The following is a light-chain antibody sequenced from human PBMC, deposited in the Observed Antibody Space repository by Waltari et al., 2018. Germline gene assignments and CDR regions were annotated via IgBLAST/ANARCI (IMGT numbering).Light chain of an antibody. CDR1: QSINNY. CDR3: QQSYNNPRA. J-gene: IGKJ1*01. Sequence: DIQMTQSPSSLSASVGDRVAIHCRASQSINNYVNWYQQKPGTAPKLLIYAASTLQSGVPSRFSGGGSGTDFTLTISSLQPEDFATYYCQQSYNNPRAFGQGTKVEIK. CDR2: AAS. V-gene: IGKV1-39*01.